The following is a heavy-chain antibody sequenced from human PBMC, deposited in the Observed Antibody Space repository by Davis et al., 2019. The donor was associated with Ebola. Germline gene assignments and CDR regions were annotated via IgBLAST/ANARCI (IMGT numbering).Heavy chain of an antibody. Sequence: PGGSLRLSCAASGFRFSSYSMNWVRQAPGKGLEWVAIISGPGSAYYADSVKGRFTISRDNSQNTVVVHMNSLRAEDTAIYYCAKDIMIRGLDYFGYWGQGVLVTVSS. D-gene: IGHD3-10*01. CDR1: GFRFSSYS. CDR2: ISGPGSA. V-gene: IGHV3-23*01. CDR3: AKDIMIRGLDYFGY. J-gene: IGHJ4*02.